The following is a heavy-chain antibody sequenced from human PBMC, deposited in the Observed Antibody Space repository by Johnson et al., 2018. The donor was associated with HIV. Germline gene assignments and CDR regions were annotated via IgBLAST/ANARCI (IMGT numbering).Heavy chain of an antibody. J-gene: IGHJ3*02. CDR2: ISYDGSNK. Sequence: VQLVESGGGVVQPGRSLRLSCAASGFTFTSYTMHWVRQAPGKGLEWVALISYDGSNKYYADSVKGRFTISRDNSKNTLYLQMNSLRAEDTAVYYCARASDAFDIWGQGTMVTVSS. CDR1: GFTFTSYT. CDR3: ARASDAFDI. V-gene: IGHV3-30-3*01.